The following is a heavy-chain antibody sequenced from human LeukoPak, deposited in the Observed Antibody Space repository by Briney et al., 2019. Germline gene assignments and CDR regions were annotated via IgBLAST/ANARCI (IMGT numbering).Heavy chain of an antibody. Sequence: APVKVSCKASGYSFTNYGINWIRQAPGQGLEWMGWISVYSGNTNYAQKFQGRIALTTDTSRSRAYMELRSLRSDDTAVYYCTIIAVRPGHYFDDWGQGTLVTVSS. CDR2: ISVYSGNT. J-gene: IGHJ4*02. V-gene: IGHV1-18*01. CDR1: GYSFTNYG. D-gene: IGHD6-6*01. CDR3: TIIAVRPGHYFDD.